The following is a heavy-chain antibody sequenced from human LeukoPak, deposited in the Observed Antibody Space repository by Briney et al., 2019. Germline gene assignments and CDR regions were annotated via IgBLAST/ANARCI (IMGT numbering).Heavy chain of an antibody. CDR3: ASAKAAAGTLPPGY. J-gene: IGHJ4*02. Sequence: GASVKVSCKASKYSFTSYDINWVRQATGQGLEWMGWMNPNSGNTGYAQKFQGRVTMTRNTSISTAYMELSSLRSEDTAVYYCASAKAAAGTLPPGYWGQGTLVTVSS. CDR1: KYSFTSYD. D-gene: IGHD6-13*01. CDR2: MNPNSGNT. V-gene: IGHV1-8*01.